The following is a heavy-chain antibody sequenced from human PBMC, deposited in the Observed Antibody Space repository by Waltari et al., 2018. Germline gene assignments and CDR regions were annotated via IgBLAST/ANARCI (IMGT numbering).Heavy chain of an antibody. Sequence: QVQLVQSGSEVKKPGSSVKVSCKDSGGTFGSYAVSWVRQAPGQGLEWVGGIKPVLGTTSYAQKFQDRVTLIADDSSSTVYMELSSLKSDDTAVYYCARDRHFSDGGAYYESGLWGRGTLVTVSS. D-gene: IGHD2-21*01. CDR3: ARDRHFSDGGAYYESGL. V-gene: IGHV1-69*13. J-gene: IGHJ2*01. CDR1: GGTFGSYA. CDR2: IKPVLGTT.